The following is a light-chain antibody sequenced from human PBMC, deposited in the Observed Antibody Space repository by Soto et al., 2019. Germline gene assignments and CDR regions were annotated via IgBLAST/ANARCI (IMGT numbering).Light chain of an antibody. Sequence: QSALTQPRSVSGSPGQSVTISCTGTSSDVGGYNYVSWYQQHPGKAPKLMIFDVSKRPSGVPDRFSGSKSGNTASLTISGLQAEDEADYSRCSYAGSFYMFGSGTKLTVL. CDR2: DVS. CDR1: SSDVGGYNY. CDR3: CSYAGSFYM. V-gene: IGLV2-11*01. J-gene: IGLJ1*01.